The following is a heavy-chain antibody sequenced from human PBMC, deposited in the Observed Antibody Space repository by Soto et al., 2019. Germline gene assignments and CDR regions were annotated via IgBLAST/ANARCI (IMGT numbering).Heavy chain of an antibody. V-gene: IGHV3-7*01. J-gene: IGHJ5*02. D-gene: IGHD2-2*01. CDR2: IKQDGSEK. CDR1: GFAFSTYW. Sequence: EVQLVESGGGLVQPGGSLRLSCAASGFAFSTYWMTWVRQAPGKGLEWVGNIKQDGSEKYYLDSVRGRFTISRDNAKNSLYLQMNSLRAEDTAVYYCARGGTSWSDWFDPWGQGNLVTVSS. CDR3: ARGGTSWSDWFDP.